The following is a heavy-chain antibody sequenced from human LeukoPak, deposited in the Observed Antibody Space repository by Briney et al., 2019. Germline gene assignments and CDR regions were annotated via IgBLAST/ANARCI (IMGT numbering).Heavy chain of an antibody. CDR2: IKQDGSAK. CDR1: GFTFSSYW. J-gene: IGHJ4*02. V-gene: IGHV3-7*01. Sequence: GALRLSCAASGFTFSSYWMSGVRQAPGKGLEWVANIKQDGSAKNYVDSVKGRFTISRDNPKNSLYLQLNSLRAEDTAVYYCARDEGEYHITYQFDYWGQGIQVPVSS. CDR3: ARDEGEYHITYQFDY. D-gene: IGHD2-2*01.